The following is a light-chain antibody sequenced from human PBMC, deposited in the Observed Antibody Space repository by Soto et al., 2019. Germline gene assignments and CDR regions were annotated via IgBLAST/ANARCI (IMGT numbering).Light chain of an antibody. CDR2: EVS. CDR3: SSYTSTSTVI. Sequence: QSALTQPPSVSGSPGQSVTISCTGTSSDVGTYNRVSWYQQPPGTAPKLMIYEVSNRPSGVPDRFSGSESANTASLTISGLQPEDEADYYCSSYTSTSTVIFGGGTKLTVL. V-gene: IGLV2-18*02. J-gene: IGLJ2*01. CDR1: SSDVGTYNR.